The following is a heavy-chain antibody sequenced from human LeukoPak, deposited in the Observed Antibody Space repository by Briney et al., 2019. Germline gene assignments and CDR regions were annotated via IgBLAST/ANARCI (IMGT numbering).Heavy chain of an antibody. CDR2: INWNGGST. CDR3: ARDSWGIVGATYNY. CDR1: AFTFCDYG. V-gene: IGHV3-20*04. D-gene: IGHD1-26*01. J-gene: IGHJ4*02. Sequence: GPGGSLRLSWAASAFTFCDYGMSWVRQAPGKGLELVSGINWNGGSTGYADSVEGRFTISRDNAKNSLYLQINSLRAEDTALYYCARDSWGIVGATYNYWGQGTLVTVSS.